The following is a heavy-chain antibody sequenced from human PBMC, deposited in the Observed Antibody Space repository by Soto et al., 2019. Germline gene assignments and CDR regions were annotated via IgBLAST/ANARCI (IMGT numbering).Heavy chain of an antibody. CDR3: VKGRGGHCFATSCYSDGSYYFDY. Sequence: GGSLRLSCAASGFNFNNYGMHWVRQAPGKGLEWVAVISYDGSNKYYADSVKGRFTISRDSSKSTLYLHVDSLRLEDTAVYYCVKGRGGHCFATSCYSDGSYYFDYWGQGSLVTVSS. V-gene: IGHV3-30*18. CDR2: ISYDGSNK. D-gene: IGHD2-15*01. J-gene: IGHJ4*02. CDR1: GFNFNNYG.